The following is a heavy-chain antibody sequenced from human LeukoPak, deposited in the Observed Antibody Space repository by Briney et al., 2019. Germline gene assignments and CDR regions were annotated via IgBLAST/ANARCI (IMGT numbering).Heavy chain of an antibody. CDR3: AEEVGYNYF. CDR1: GFTFSSYS. V-gene: IGHV3-23*01. Sequence: GGSLRLSCAASGFTFSSYSMNWVRQAPGKGLEWVSSISDFDENTYYADSVKGRFTMSRDNTRNTLYLQMNSLRAEDTAVYYCAEEVGYNYFGGQGTLVTVSS. J-gene: IGHJ4*02. CDR2: ISDFDENT. D-gene: IGHD5-18*01.